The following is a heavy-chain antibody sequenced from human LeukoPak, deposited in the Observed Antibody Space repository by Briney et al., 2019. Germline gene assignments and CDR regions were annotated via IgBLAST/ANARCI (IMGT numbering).Heavy chain of an antibody. Sequence: SETLSLTCTVSGGSISSYYWSWIRQPAGKGLEWIGRIYTSGSTNYNPSLKSQVTMSVDTSKNQFSLKLSSVTAADTAVYYCARESPGDDSSGYYFDYWGQGTLVTVSS. D-gene: IGHD3-22*01. V-gene: IGHV4-4*07. CDR3: ARESPGDDSSGYYFDY. CDR1: GGSISSYY. CDR2: IYTSGST. J-gene: IGHJ4*02.